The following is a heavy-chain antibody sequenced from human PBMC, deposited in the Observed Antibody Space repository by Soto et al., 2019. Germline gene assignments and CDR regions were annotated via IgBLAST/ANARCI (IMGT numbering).Heavy chain of an antibody. D-gene: IGHD3-10*01. CDR1: GSTFSNAW. J-gene: IGHJ4*02. V-gene: IGHV3-15*01. CDR2: IKSKTDGGTT. CDR3: TTVLWFGECPFDY. Sequence: GGSLRLSCAASGSTFSNAWMSWVRQAPGKGLEWVGRIKSKTDGGTTDYAAPVKGRFTISRDDSKNTLYLQMNSLKTEDTAVYYCTTVLWFGECPFDYWGQGTLVTVSS.